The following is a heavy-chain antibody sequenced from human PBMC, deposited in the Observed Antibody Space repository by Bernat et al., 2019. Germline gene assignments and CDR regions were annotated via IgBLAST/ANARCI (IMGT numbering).Heavy chain of an antibody. V-gene: IGHV3-7*04. CDR2: IKQDGSGK. CDR1: GFTFSSYC. D-gene: IGHD2-2*01. Sequence: EVQLVESGGGLVQPGGSLRLSCAVSGFTFSSYCMSWVRQAPGKGLEWVSRIKQDGSGKYYVDSVKGRFTISRENADNSLYLQMNDLRAEDTAVYFCARDYPGDCSSASCPGVFDYWGQGTLVTVSS. J-gene: IGHJ4*02. CDR3: ARDYPGDCSSASCPGVFDY.